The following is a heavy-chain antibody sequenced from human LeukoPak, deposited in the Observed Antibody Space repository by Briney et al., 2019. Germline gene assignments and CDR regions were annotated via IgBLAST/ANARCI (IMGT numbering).Heavy chain of an antibody. Sequence: GGTLRLSCAASGFTFSSYGMSWVRQAPGKGLEWVSAITGSGGSTYYADSVKGRFTISRDNSKNTLYLQMNSLRAEDTAVYYCAKDSRDCSGGSCKPGPPEGHFQHWGQGTLVTVSS. D-gene: IGHD2-15*01. CDR3: AKDSRDCSGGSCKPGPPEGHFQH. CDR2: ITGSGGST. V-gene: IGHV3-23*01. J-gene: IGHJ1*01. CDR1: GFTFSSYG.